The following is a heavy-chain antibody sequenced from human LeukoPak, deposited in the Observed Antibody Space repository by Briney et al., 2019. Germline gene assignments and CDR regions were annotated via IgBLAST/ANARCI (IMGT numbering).Heavy chain of an antibody. CDR2: INPNSGGT. J-gene: IGHJ4*02. V-gene: IGHV1-2*02. CDR1: GYTFTGYY. CDR3: ARVARNLYSSSWYPFGY. D-gene: IGHD6-13*01. Sequence: GASVKVSCKASGYTFTGYYMHWVRQAPGQGLEWMGWINPNSGGTNYAQKFQGRVTMTRDTSISTAYMGLSRLRSDDTAVCYCARVARNLYSSSWYPFGYWGQGTLVTVSS.